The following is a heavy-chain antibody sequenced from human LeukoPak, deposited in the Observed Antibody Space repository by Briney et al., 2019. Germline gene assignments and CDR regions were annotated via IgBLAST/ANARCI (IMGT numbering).Heavy chain of an antibody. J-gene: IGHJ2*01. D-gene: IGHD3-3*01. CDR1: GFTFSSYA. CDR3: ANMRLTIPGHL. V-gene: IGHV3-23*01. CDR2: ISGSGGST. Sequence: RGSLRLSCAASGFTFSSYAMSWVRQAPGKGLEWVSAISGSGGSTYYADSVKGRFTISRDNSKNTLYLRMNSLRAEDTAVYYCANMRLTIPGHLWGRGTLVTVSS.